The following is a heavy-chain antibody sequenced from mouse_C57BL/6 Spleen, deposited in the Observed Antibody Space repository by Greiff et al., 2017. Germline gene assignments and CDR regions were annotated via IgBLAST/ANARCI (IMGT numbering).Heavy chain of an antibody. D-gene: IGHD2-3*01. J-gene: IGHJ2*01. Sequence: VQLQQSGAELVRPGASVTLSCKASGYTFTDYEMHWVKQTPVHGLEWIGAIDPETGGTAYNQKFKGKAILTADKSSRTAYMELRSLTSGDSAVYYCTRGLLHWGEGTTLTVSS. V-gene: IGHV1-15*01. CDR1: GYTFTDYE. CDR3: TRGLLH. CDR2: IDPETGGT.